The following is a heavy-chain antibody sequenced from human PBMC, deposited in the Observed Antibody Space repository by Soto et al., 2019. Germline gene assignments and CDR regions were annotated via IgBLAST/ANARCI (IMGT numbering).Heavy chain of an antibody. J-gene: IGHJ3*02. CDR2: IKQDGSEK. Sequence: GGSLRLSCAASGFTFSGYWMSWVRQAPGKGLEWVANIKQDGSEKYYVDSVKGRFTISRDNAKNSLYLQMNSLRAEDTAVYYCARGADAFDIWGQGTMVTVSS. V-gene: IGHV3-7*01. CDR3: ARGADAFDI. CDR1: GFTFSGYW.